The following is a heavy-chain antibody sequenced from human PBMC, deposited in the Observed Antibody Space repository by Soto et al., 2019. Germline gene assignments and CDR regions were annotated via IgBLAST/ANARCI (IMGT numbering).Heavy chain of an antibody. D-gene: IGHD6-13*01. V-gene: IGHV4-31*03. J-gene: IGHJ4*02. CDR2: IYYSGST. Sequence: SETLSLTCTVSGGSISSGGYYWSWIRQHPGKGLEWIGYIYYSGSTYYNPSLKSRVTISVDTSKNQFPLKLSSVTAADTAVYYCARVSADSYYFDYWGQGTLVTVSS. CDR1: GGSISSGGYY. CDR3: ARVSADSYYFDY.